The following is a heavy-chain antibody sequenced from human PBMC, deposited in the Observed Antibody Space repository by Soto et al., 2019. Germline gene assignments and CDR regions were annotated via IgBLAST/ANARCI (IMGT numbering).Heavy chain of an antibody. Sequence: GGSLRLSCAASGFTFSSYGMHWVRQAPGKGLEWVAVIWYDGSNKYYADSVKGRFTISRDNSKNTLYLQMNSLRAEDTAVYYCARAPGAAPNYFDYWGQGTLVTVSS. J-gene: IGHJ4*02. CDR3: ARAPGAAPNYFDY. CDR1: GFTFSSYG. D-gene: IGHD2-15*01. V-gene: IGHV3-33*01. CDR2: IWYDGSNK.